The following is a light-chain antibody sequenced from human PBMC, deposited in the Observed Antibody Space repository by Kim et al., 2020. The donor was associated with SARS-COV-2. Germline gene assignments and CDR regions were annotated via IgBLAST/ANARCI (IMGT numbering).Light chain of an antibody. J-gene: IGKJ4*01. CDR1: QSVSSN. CDR2: GAS. CDR3: QQYNNWPLT. Sequence: VPPGERATRSCRASQSVSSNLAWYQQKPGQAPRLLIYGASTRATGIPARFSVSGSGTEFTLTISSLQSEDFAVYYCQQYNNWPLTFGGGTKVDIK. V-gene: IGKV3-15*01.